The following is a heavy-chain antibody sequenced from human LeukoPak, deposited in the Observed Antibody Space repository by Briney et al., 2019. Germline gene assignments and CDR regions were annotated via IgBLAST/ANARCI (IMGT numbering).Heavy chain of an antibody. D-gene: IGHD1-20*01. CDR3: ARDLTGIGY. CDR2: ISYDGTNK. CDR1: GFTFSSYV. V-gene: IGHV3-30-3*01. Sequence: GTSLRLSCAASGFTFSSYVMQWVRQAPGKGLEWVALISYDGTNKNYADSVKGRFTISRDNSKDTLYLQMNSLRAEDTAVYYCARDLTGIGYWGQGTLVTVSS. J-gene: IGHJ4*02.